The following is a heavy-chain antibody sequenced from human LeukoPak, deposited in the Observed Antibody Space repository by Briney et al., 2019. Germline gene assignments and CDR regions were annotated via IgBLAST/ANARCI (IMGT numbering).Heavy chain of an antibody. CDR1: GFTFSSYS. CDR3: ARVGYGDYLSFDY. J-gene: IGHJ4*02. D-gene: IGHD4-17*01. V-gene: IGHV3-21*01. CDR2: ISSSSSYI. Sequence: GGSLRLSCAASGFTFSSYSMNWVRQAPGKGLEWVSSISSSSSYIYYADSVKGRFTISRDNAKNSLYLQRNSLRAEDTAVYYCARVGYGDYLSFDYWGQGTLVTVSS.